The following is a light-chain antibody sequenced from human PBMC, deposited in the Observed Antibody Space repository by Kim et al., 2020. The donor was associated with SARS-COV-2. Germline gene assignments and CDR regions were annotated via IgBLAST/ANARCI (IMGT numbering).Light chain of an antibody. Sequence: DIQMTQSPSTLSASVGDRVTITCRASQSFSTYLAWYQQKPGKAPKLLIYEASKLHIGVPSRFSGSEYGTEFTLTISSLQPDDLATYYFQQYKSRWSSTFGQRTKVDIK. CDR1: QSFSTY. J-gene: IGKJ1*01. CDR3: QQYKSRWSST. V-gene: IGKV1-5*03. CDR2: EAS.